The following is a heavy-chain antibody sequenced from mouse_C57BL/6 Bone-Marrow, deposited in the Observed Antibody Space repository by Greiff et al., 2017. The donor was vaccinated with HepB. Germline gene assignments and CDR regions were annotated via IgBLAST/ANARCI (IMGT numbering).Heavy chain of an antibody. Sequence: EVHLVESGGDLVKPGGSLKLSCAASGFTFSSYGMSWVRQTPDKRLEWVATISSGGSYTYYPDSVKGRFTISRDNAKNTLYLQMSSLKSEDTAMYYCARPFITTAYYAIDYWGQGTSVTVSS. CDR2: ISSGGSYT. CDR3: ARPFITTAYYAIDY. V-gene: IGHV5-6*01. J-gene: IGHJ4*01. CDR1: GFTFSSYG. D-gene: IGHD1-1*01.